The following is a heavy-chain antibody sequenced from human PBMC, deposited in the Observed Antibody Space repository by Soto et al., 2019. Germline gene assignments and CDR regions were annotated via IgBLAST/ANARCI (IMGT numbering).Heavy chain of an antibody. CDR3: ERDKITGLFDY. D-gene: IGHD2-8*02. CDR1: GGSFSGYY. CDR2: INHSGST. V-gene: IGHV4-34*01. Sequence: PSETLSLTCAVYGGSFSGYYWSWIRQPPGKGLEWIGEINHSGSTNYNPSLKSRVTISVDTSKNQFSLKLTSVTAADTAVYYCERDKITGLFDYWGQGNLVTVSS. J-gene: IGHJ4*02.